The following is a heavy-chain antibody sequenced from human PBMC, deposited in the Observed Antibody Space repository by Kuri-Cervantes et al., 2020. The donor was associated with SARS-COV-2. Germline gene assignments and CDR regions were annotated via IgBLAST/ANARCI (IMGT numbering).Heavy chain of an antibody. J-gene: IGHJ4*02. CDR1: GFTFSSYA. CDR3: ARDHRSGPEGIYFDY. CDR2: IKQDGSEK. D-gene: IGHD6-13*01. Sequence: GESLKISCAASGFTFSSYAMSWVRQAPGKGLEWVANIKQDGSEKYYVDSVKGRFTISRDNAKNSLYLQMNSLRAEDTAVYYCARDHRSGPEGIYFDYWGQGTLVTVSS. V-gene: IGHV3-7*01.